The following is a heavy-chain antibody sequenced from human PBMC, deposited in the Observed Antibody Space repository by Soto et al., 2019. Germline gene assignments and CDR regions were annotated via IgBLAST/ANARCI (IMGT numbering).Heavy chain of an antibody. J-gene: IGHJ2*01. CDR1: GGTFSSHT. D-gene: IGHD4-17*01. CDR3: ARPDFGYYWYFDL. CDR2: IIPALGTA. V-gene: IGHV1-69*08. Sequence: QDQLVQSGAEVKKPGSSVKVSCKASGGTFSSHTFSWVRQAPGQGLEWMGRIIPALGTATYAQKFQGRVTITADESATTGYMELNSLRSEDTAVYYCARPDFGYYWYFDLWGRGTLVTVSS.